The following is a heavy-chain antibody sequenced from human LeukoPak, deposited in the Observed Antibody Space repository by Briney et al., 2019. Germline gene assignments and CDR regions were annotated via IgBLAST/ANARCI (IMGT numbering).Heavy chain of an antibody. V-gene: IGHV4-59*01. D-gene: IGHD5-12*01. J-gene: IGHJ3*02. Sequence: KASETLSLTCTVSGASTSHFYWNWIRQPPGKGLEWIGYMHNSGSSKHNPSLKSRLTISIDTSKNQFSLQLASVTAADTAIYYCARSAEWLRNAFDIWGQGTTVSVSS. CDR2: MHNSGSS. CDR3: ARSAEWLRNAFDI. CDR1: GASTSHFY.